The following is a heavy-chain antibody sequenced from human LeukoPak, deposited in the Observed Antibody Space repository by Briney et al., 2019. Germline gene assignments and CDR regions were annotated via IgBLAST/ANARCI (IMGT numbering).Heavy chain of an antibody. J-gene: IGHJ6*02. CDR3: ARDAGYSSSWYFHYGMDV. V-gene: IGHV1-2*02. CDR1: GYTFTDYY. CDR2: INPNSGGT. Sequence: ASVKVSCKASGYTFTDYYMHWVRQAPGQGLEWMGWINPNSGGTNYAQKFQGRVTMTRDTSISTAYMELSRLRSDDTAVYYCARDAGYSSSWYFHYGMDVWGQGTTVTVSS. D-gene: IGHD6-13*01.